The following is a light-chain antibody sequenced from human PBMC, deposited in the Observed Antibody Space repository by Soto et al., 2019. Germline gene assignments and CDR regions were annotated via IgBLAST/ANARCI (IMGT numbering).Light chain of an antibody. CDR1: SSDVGGYNY. V-gene: IGLV2-14*03. Sequence: QSALTHPASVSGSPGQSITISCTGTSSDVGGYNYVSWYQHHPGKAPKVMIYDVSNRPSGVSNRFSGSKSGNTASLTIYGLRAEDEADYYCSSYTRSNTLRYVFGTGTKVTVL. J-gene: IGLJ1*01. CDR2: DVS. CDR3: SSYTRSNTLRYV.